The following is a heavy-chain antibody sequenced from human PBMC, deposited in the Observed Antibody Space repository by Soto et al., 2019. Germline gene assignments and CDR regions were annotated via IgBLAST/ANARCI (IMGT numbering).Heavy chain of an antibody. Sequence: QVQLVESGGGVVQPGRSLRLSCAASGFTFSSYGMHWVRQAPGKGLEWVAVISYDGSNKYYADSVKGRFTISRDNSKNTLYLQMNSLRAEDTAVYYCAKDQVLLWFGEPLIDYWGQGTLVTVSS. J-gene: IGHJ4*02. CDR2: ISYDGSNK. D-gene: IGHD3-10*01. CDR1: GFTFSSYG. V-gene: IGHV3-30*18. CDR3: AKDQVLLWFGEPLIDY.